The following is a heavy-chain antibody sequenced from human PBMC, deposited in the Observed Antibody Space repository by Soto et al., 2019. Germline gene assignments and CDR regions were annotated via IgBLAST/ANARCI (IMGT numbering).Heavy chain of an antibody. CDR2: IYYSGST. CDR1: GGYISSHY. D-gene: IGHD3-22*01. V-gene: IGHV4-59*08. Sequence: SETLSLTCTVSGGYISSHYWSWIRQPPGKGLEWIGYIYYSGSTNYNPSLKSRVTISVDTSKNQFSLKLSSVTAADTAVYYCASTRMIVAHFDYWGQGTLVTVSS. CDR3: ASTRMIVAHFDY. J-gene: IGHJ4*02.